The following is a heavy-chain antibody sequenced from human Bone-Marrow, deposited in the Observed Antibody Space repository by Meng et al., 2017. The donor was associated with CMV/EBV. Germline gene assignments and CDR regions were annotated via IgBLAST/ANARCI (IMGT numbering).Heavy chain of an antibody. D-gene: IGHD3-3*01. CDR2: IKQDGSEK. CDR3: VSNNDFWIGFLDY. Sequence: GESLKISWAASGFTFSSYWMSWVRQAPGKGLEWVANIKQDGSEKYYVDSVKGRFTISRDNAKNSLYLQMNSLRAEDTAVYYCVSNNDFWIGFLDYWGQGTLVTVSS. CDR1: GFTFSSYW. V-gene: IGHV3-7*01. J-gene: IGHJ4*02.